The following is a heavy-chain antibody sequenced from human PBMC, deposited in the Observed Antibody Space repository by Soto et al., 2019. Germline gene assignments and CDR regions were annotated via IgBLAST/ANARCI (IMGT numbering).Heavy chain of an antibody. V-gene: IGHV4-30-2*01. CDR1: GGSIRTLDYS. CDR3: AARRHNYCGLDL. J-gene: IGHJ6*02. CDR2: VYENGNA. D-gene: IGHD3-10*01. Sequence: SETLSLTCSVSGGSIRTLDYSWNWIRQPPGKAPESIGYVYENGNAYPEPSLKSRVTISIDVAKNQFSLKMTSITAADAGLYYFAARRHNYCGLDLCGQGPTVTVSS.